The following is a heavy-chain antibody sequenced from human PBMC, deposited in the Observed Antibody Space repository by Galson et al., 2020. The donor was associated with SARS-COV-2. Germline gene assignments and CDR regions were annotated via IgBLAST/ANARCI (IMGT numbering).Heavy chain of an antibody. CDR1: GGSISSYY. J-gene: IGHJ4*02. CDR3: ARLRSYYDFWSGYYLGDGTLDY. CDR2: IYYSGST. D-gene: IGHD3-3*01. Sequence: SETLSLTCTVSGGSISSYYWSWIRQPPGKGLEWIGYIYYSGSTNYNPSLKSRVTISVDTSKNQFSLKLSSVTAADPAVYYCARLRSYYDFWSGYYLGDGTLDYWGQGTLVTVSS. V-gene: IGHV4-59*08.